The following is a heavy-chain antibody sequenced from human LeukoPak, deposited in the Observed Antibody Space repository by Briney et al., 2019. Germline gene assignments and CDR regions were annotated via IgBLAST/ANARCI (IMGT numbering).Heavy chain of an antibody. CDR1: GFTFSSYG. CDR2: ISGSGGST. V-gene: IGHV3-23*01. D-gene: IGHD6-19*01. J-gene: IGHJ4*02. CDR3: APLAVAASYFDC. Sequence: GGSLRLSCAASGFTFSSYGMHWVRQAPGKGLEWVSAISGSGGSTYYADSVKGRFTISRDNSKNTLYLQMNSLRAEDTAVYYCAPLAVAASYFDCWGQGTLVTVSS.